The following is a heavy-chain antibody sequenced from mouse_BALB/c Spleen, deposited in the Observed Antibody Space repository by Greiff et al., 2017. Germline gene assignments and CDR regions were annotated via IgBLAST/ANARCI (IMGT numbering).Heavy chain of an antibody. J-gene: IGHJ3*01. CDR3: ARDKGGYVEAWFAY. CDR2: IYYSGTI. V-gene: IGHV3-5*02. Sequence: EVKLQESGPGLVKPSQTVSLTCTVTGISITTGNYRWSWIRQFPGNKLEWIGYIYYSGTITYNPSLTSRTTITRDTSKNQFFLEMNSLTAEDTATYYCARDKGGYVEAWFAYWGQGTLVTVSA. CDR1: GISITTGNYR. D-gene: IGHD1-2*01.